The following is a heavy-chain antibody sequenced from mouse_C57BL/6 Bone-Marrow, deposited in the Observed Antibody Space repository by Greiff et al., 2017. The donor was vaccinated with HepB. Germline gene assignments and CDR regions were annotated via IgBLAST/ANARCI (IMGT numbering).Heavy chain of an antibody. CDR1: GYTFTSYW. CDR3: ARHYDGSSFYFDY. J-gene: IGHJ2*01. D-gene: IGHD1-1*01. V-gene: IGHV1-72*01. Sequence: QVQLQQPGAELVKPGASVKLSCKASGYTFTSYWMHWVKQRPGRGLEWIGRIDPNSGGTKYNEKFQSKATLTVDKSSSTAYMQLSSLPSEDSAVYYCARHYDGSSFYFDYWGQGTTLTVSS. CDR2: IDPNSGGT.